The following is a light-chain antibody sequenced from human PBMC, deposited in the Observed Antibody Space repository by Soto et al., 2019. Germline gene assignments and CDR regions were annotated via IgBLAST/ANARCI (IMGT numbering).Light chain of an antibody. V-gene: IGLV2-14*01. CDR2: DVS. CDR3: SSYTSSSTLEV. CDR1: SSEVGGYNY. J-gene: IGLJ1*01. Sequence: QSALTQPASVSGSSGQSITSSCTRTSSEVGGYNYVSWYQQHPGKAPKLMIYDVSNRPSGVSNRFSGSKSGNTASLTISGLQAEDEADYYCSSYTSSSTLEVFGTGTKVTVL.